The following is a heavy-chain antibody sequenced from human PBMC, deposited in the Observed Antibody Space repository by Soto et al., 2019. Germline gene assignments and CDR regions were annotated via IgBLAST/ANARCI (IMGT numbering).Heavy chain of an antibody. Sequence: VKVSCKASGGTFYTYTFSWVRQAPGQGLEWMGSITPIYPTTNYAEKFQGRLTVTADGSTSTAYMELSSMTSDDTAVYYCARIPRYSFPTSDDLDSWGQGTLVTVSS. CDR1: GGTFYTYT. D-gene: IGHD5-18*01. V-gene: IGHV1-69*13. CDR2: ITPIYPTT. CDR3: ARIPRYSFPTSDDLDS. J-gene: IGHJ4*02.